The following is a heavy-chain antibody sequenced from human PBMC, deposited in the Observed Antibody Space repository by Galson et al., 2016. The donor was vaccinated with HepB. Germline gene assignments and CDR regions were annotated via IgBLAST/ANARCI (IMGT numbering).Heavy chain of an antibody. D-gene: IGHD6-19*01. J-gene: IGHJ4*02. CDR2: IDWDDDK. V-gene: IGHV2-70*01. CDR3: ARMPGIAVAGSQFDY. Sequence: PALVKPPQTLTLTCTFSGFSLSTSGMCVSWIRQPPGKALEWLALIDWDDDKYYSTPLKTRLTISKDTSKNQVVLTMTNMDPVDTATYYCARMPGIAVAGSQFDYWGQGSLVTVSS. CDR1: GFSLSTSGMC.